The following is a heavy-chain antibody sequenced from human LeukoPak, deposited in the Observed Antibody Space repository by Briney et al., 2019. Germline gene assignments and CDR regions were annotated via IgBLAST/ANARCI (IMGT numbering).Heavy chain of an antibody. CDR1: GFTFSSYG. CDR2: ISYDGSNK. Sequence: PGGSLRLSCAASGFTFSSYGMHWVRQAPGKGLEWVAVISYDGSNKYYADSVRGRFTISRDNSKNTLYLQMNSLRAEDTAVYYCARALIRITMIADAFDIWGQGTMVTVSS. V-gene: IGHV3-30*03. J-gene: IGHJ3*02. D-gene: IGHD3-22*01. CDR3: ARALIRITMIADAFDI.